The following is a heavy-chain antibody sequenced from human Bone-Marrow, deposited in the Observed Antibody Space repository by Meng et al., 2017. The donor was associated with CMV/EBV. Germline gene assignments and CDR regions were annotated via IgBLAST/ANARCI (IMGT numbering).Heavy chain of an antibody. CDR1: GFTFSSYS. J-gene: IGHJ3*02. D-gene: IGHD3-3*01. CDR2: ISSSSSTI. Sequence: GGSLRLSCAASGFTFSSYSMNWVRQAPGKGLEWVSYISSSSSTIYYADSVKGRFTISRDNAKNSLYLQMNSLRAEDTAVYYCARKDDFWSGYLSPSDAFDIWGQGTMVTVSS. V-gene: IGHV3-48*04. CDR3: ARKDDFWSGYLSPSDAFDI.